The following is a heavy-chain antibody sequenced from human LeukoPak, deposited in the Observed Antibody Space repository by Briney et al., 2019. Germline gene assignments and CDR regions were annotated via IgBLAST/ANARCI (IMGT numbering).Heavy chain of an antibody. CDR3: ARYVDTAMVTVWGAFDI. CDR1: RGTFSSYA. V-gene: IGHV1-69*01. CDR2: IIPIFGTA. Sequence: SVKVSCKASRGTFSSYAISWVRQAPGQGLEWMGGIIPIFGTANYAQKFQGRVTITADESTSTAYMELSSLRSEDTAVYYCARYVDTAMVTVWGAFDIWGQGTMVTVSS. J-gene: IGHJ3*02. D-gene: IGHD5-18*01.